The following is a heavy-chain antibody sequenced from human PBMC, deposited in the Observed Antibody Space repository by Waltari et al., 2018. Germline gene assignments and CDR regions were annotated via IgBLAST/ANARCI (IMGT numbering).Heavy chain of an antibody. V-gene: IGHV4-34*01. CDR2: IYRDGST. CDR1: GESFSGLY. Sequence: QVRLQQWGTGLLKPSETLSLTCAVYGESFSGLYWSWIRQPPGKGLEWIGEIYRDGSTNYNPSLKGRVTMSVDTSKNQFSLNLRSVTAADTAVYYCARAPFGGYDYVGGTYRYFYYYMDVWGKGTTVAVSS. D-gene: IGHD3-16*02. J-gene: IGHJ6*03. CDR3: ARAPFGGYDYVGGTYRYFYYYMDV.